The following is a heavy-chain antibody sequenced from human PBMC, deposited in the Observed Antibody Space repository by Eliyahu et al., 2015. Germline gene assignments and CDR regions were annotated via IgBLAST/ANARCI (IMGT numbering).Heavy chain of an antibody. CDR2: ISSGGDAE. V-gene: IGHV3-48*03. CDR1: GFTFSNYE. J-gene: IGHJ4*02. Sequence: EVQLVESGGGLVQPGGSLXLSCVAPGFTFSNYEMNWVRQAPGKGPEWVSQISSGGDAEYYADSVKGRFTVSRDNAKNTLYLQMNSLRAEDSATYYCAERWNYWGQGTRVSVSS. D-gene: IGHD4-23*01. CDR3: AERWNY.